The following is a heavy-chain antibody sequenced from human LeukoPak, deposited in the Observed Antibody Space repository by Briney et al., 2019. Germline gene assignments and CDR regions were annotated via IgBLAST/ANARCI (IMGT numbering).Heavy chain of an antibody. J-gene: IGHJ3*02. D-gene: IGHD3-16*02. V-gene: IGHV4-39*07. CDR2: IYYSGST. CDR3: ASGRVTFGGVIVPVNAFDI. Sequence: SETLSLTCTVSGGSISSSSYYWGWIRQPPGKGLEWIGSIYYSGSTYYNPSLKSRVTISVDTSKNQFSLKLSSVTAADTAVYYCASGRVTFGGVIVPVNAFDIWGQGTMVTVSS. CDR1: GGSISSSSYY.